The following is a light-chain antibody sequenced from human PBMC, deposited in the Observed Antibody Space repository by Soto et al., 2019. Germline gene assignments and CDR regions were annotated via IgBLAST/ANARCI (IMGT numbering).Light chain of an antibody. J-gene: IGLJ2*01. Sequence: QLVLTQPPSVSGAPGQRVTISRTGCSSNIGAGYEVHWYQQLPGTALKLLIYGNTNRPSGVPDRFSGTRSGTSASLTITGVHEEDEAAYYCQTYATSLLMVFGGETKLTVL. CDR2: GNT. V-gene: IGLV1-40*01. CDR1: SSNIGAGYE. CDR3: QTYATSLLMV.